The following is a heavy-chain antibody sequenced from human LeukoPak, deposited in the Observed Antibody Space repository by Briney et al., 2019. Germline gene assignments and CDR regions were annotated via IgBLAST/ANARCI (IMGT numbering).Heavy chain of an antibody. J-gene: IGHJ4*02. CDR2: TSVDGNDK. Sequence: GGSLRLSCAASEFTFTNYAIHWVRQAPGKGPEWVAYTSVDGNDKRYADSVKGRFTVSRDNSKNTLYLQMNSLRPEDSAAYYCARDPSGSFDYWGQGTLVTISS. D-gene: IGHD3-10*01. CDR1: EFTFTNYA. V-gene: IGHV3-30*01. CDR3: ARDPSGSFDY.